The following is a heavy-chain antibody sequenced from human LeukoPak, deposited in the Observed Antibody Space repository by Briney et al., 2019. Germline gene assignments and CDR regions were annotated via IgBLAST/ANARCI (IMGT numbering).Heavy chain of an antibody. J-gene: IGHJ4*02. CDR3: ARRKYYYDSSGYYWAFDY. V-gene: IGHV3-53*01. D-gene: IGHD3-22*01. CDR1: GFTVSSNY. Sequence: GGSLRLSCAASGFTVSSNYMSWVRQAPGKGLEWVSVIYSGGSTYYAGSVKGRFTISRDNSKNTLYLQMNSLRAEDTAVYYCARRKYYYDSSGYYWAFDYWGQGTLVTVSS. CDR2: IYSGGST.